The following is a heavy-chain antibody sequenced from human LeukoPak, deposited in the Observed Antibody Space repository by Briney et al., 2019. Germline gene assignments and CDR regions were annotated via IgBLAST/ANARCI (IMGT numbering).Heavy chain of an antibody. Sequence: PGGSLRLSCAASGFTFSSYEMNWVRQAPGKGLEWVGFIRSKAYGGTTEYAASVKGRFTISRDDSKSIAYLQMNSLKTEDTAVYYCTREYLGYGSGSYYYSPPADAFDIWGQGTMVTVSS. CDR1: GFTFSSYE. V-gene: IGHV3-49*04. J-gene: IGHJ3*02. D-gene: IGHD3-10*01. CDR2: IRSKAYGGTT. CDR3: TREYLGYGSGSYYYSPPADAFDI.